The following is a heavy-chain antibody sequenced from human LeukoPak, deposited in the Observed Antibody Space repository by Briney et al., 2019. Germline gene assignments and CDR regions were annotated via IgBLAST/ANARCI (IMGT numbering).Heavy chain of an antibody. Sequence: SGGSLRLSCAASGFTFTFYEMNWVRQAPGKGLEWVSYISSSGTTIYYADSVKGRFTISRDNAKNSLYLQMNSLRGDDTAVYYCASSGQYSDFDYWGQGTLVTVSS. D-gene: IGHD6-25*01. V-gene: IGHV3-48*03. CDR1: GFTFTFYE. CDR3: ASSGQYSDFDY. CDR2: ISSSGTTI. J-gene: IGHJ4*02.